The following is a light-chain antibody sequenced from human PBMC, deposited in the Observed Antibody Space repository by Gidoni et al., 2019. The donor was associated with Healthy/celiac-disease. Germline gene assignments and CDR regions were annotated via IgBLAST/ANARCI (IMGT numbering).Light chain of an antibody. CDR3: MQALQTPPT. J-gene: IGKJ1*01. CDR2: LGS. Sequence: DIVMTPSPLSLPVTPGEPASISCRSSQSLLHSNGYNYLDWYLQKPGQSPQSLIYLGSNRASGVPDRFSGSGSGTDFTLKISRVEAEDVGVYYCMQALQTPPTFXXXTKVEIK. CDR1: QSLLHSNGYNY. V-gene: IGKV2-28*01.